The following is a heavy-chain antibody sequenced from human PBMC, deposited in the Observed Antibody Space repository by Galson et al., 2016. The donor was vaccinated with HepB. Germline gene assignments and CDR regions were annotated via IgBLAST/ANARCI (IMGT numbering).Heavy chain of an antibody. J-gene: IGHJ4*02. CDR1: GYSFTTYW. Sequence: QSGAEVKKPGESLRISCKGSGYSFTTYWISWVRQMPGKGLEWMGRIDPSDSYTNYSPSFQGHVTISADKSITTAYLQWSSLKASDTAMSYCAGHATGKNIAYWGQGTLVTVSS. CDR3: AGHATGKNIAY. CDR2: IDPSDSYT. V-gene: IGHV5-10-1*01. D-gene: IGHD1-1*01.